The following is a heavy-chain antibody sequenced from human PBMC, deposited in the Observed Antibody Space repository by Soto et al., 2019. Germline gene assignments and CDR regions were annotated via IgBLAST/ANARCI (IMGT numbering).Heavy chain of an antibody. J-gene: IGHJ6*03. CDR1: GGSFSGYY. Sequence: SETLSLTCAVYGGSFSGYYWSWIRQPPGKGLEWIGEINHSGSTYYNPSLKSRVTISVDTSKNQFSLKLSSVTAADTAVYYCARGRPIVATIGTYYYYMDVWGKGTTVTVSS. D-gene: IGHD5-12*01. CDR3: ARGRPIVATIGTYYYYMDV. CDR2: INHSGST. V-gene: IGHV4-34*01.